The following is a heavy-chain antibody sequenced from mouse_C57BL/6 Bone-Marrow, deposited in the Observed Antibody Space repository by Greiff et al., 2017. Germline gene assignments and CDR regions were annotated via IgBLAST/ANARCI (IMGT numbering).Heavy chain of an antibody. J-gene: IGHJ4*01. Sequence: EVMLVASGGGLVQPGESLKLSCESNEYEFPSHDMSWVRKTPEKRLELVAAINSDGGSTYYPDTMERRFIISRDNTKKTLYLQRSSLRSEDTALYYCASPTMITTGYAMDYWGQGTSVTVSS. CDR1: EYEFPSHD. V-gene: IGHV5-2*01. D-gene: IGHD2-4*01. CDR2: INSDGGST. CDR3: ASPTMITTGYAMDY.